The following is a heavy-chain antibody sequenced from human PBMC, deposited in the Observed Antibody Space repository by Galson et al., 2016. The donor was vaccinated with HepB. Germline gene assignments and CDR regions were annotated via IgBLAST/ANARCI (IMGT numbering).Heavy chain of an antibody. J-gene: IGHJ5*02. CDR3: AKSLGIAEYNWSDP. CDR1: GYKFTSHW. D-gene: IGHD6-13*01. Sequence: QSGAEVKKPGKSLRISCKATGYKFTSHWINWVRQMPGKGLEWMGRIDPSDSYTNYSPSFQGHVTISFDKSISTAYLQWRSLKASDTAIYYCAKSLGIAEYNWSDPWGQGTLVVVSS. CDR2: IDPSDSYT. V-gene: IGHV5-10-1*01.